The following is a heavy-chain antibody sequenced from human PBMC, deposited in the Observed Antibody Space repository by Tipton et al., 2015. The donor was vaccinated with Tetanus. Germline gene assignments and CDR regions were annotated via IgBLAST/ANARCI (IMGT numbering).Heavy chain of an antibody. CDR1: DYSISTSYY. J-gene: IGHJ4*02. D-gene: IGHD6-13*01. V-gene: IGHV4-59*01. CDR3: ARSSSWSLNHAT. CDR2: IYNSGTT. Sequence: TLSLTCSVTDYSISTSYYWSWIRQPPGMGLEWIGYIYNSGTTKYNPSLKSRVTISVDTSKNQLSLRLSSVTAADTAVFYCARSSSWSLNHATWGQGTLVTVSS.